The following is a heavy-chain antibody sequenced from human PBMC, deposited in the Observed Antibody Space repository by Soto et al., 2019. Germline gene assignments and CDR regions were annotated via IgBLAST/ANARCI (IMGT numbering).Heavy chain of an antibody. D-gene: IGHD6-19*01. V-gene: IGHV1-3*01. Sequence: GASVIVSCKASGYTFTSYAMHWVRQAPGQRLEWMGWINAGNGNTKYSQKFQGRVTITRDTSASTAYMELSSLRSEDTAVYYCARVGGWYVPDYWGQGTLVTVSS. CDR1: GYTFTSYA. J-gene: IGHJ4*02. CDR2: INAGNGNT. CDR3: ARVGGWYVPDY.